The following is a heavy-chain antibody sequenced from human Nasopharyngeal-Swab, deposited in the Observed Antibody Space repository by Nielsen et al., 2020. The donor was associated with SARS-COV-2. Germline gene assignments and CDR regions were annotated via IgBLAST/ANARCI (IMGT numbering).Heavy chain of an antibody. CDR1: GFTFSSYA. V-gene: IGHV3-30-3*01. Sequence: GGSLRLSCAASGFTFSSYAMHWVRQAPGKGLEWVAVISYDGSNKYYADSVKGRFTISRDNSKNTLYLQMNSLRAEDTAVYYCARDVLRYGYASDAFDIWGQGTMVTVSS. D-gene: IGHD3-9*01. CDR3: ARDVLRYGYASDAFDI. J-gene: IGHJ3*02. CDR2: ISYDGSNK.